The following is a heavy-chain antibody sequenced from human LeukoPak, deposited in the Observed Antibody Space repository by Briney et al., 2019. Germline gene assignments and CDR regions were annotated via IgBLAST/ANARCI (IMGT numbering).Heavy chain of an antibody. CDR1: GGSIRNYY. D-gene: IGHD6-6*01. V-gene: IGHV4-4*07. Sequence: SETLSLTCTVSGGSIRNYYWSWIRQPAGKGLEWIGRISTSGSTNYNPSLKSRVTMSVDTSKNQFSLRLSSVPAADTAVYYCARVSSAARPPFTFYYMDVWGKGTTVTVSS. J-gene: IGHJ6*03. CDR2: ISTSGST. CDR3: ARVSSAARPPFTFYYMDV.